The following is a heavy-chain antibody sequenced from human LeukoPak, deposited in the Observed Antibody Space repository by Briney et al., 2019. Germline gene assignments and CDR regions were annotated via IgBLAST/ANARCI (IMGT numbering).Heavy chain of an antibody. V-gene: IGHV3-23*01. CDR3: AKSDQAPFWSGYYYYYYGMDV. J-gene: IGHJ6*02. CDR2: ISGSGGST. CDR1: GSTFSSYA. Sequence: GGSLRLSCAASGSTFSSYAMSWVRQAPGKGLEWVSAISGSGGSTYYADSVKGRFTISRDNSKNTLYLQMNSLRAEDTAVYYCAKSDQAPFWSGYYYYYYGMDVWGQGTTVTVSS. D-gene: IGHD3-3*01.